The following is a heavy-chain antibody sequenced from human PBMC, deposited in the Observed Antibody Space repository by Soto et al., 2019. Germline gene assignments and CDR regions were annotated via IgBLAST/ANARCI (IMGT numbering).Heavy chain of an antibody. CDR3: AVKTQTSPAAPTPFDY. J-gene: IGHJ4*01. D-gene: IGHD6-13*01. CDR1: GYSFTSYW. CDR2: IYPGDSDT. Sequence: GESLKISCKGSGYSFTSYWIGWGRQMPGKGLEWMGIIYPGDSDTRYSPSFQGQVTISADKSISTAYLQWSSLKASDTAMYYCAVKTQTSPAAPTPFDYWGQGTLVTVSS. V-gene: IGHV5-51*01.